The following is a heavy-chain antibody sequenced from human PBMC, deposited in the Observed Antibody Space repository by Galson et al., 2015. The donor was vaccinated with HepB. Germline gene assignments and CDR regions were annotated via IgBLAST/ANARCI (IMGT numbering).Heavy chain of an antibody. CDR2: ISAYNGNT. CDR1: GYTFTSYG. CDR3: ASSRRQMMVRGSLDY. V-gene: IGHV1-18*01. D-gene: IGHD3-10*01. J-gene: IGHJ4*02. Sequence: SVKVSCKASGYTFTSYGISWVRQAPGQGLEWMGWISAYNGNTNYAQKLQGRVTMTTDTSTSTAYMELRSLRSDDTAVYYCASSRRQMMVRGSLDYWGQGTLVTVSS.